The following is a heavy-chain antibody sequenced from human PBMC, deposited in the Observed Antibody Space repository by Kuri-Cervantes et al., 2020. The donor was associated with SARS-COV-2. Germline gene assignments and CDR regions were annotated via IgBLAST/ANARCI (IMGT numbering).Heavy chain of an antibody. CDR2: ITDDGGST. D-gene: IGHD3-10*01. V-gene: IGHV3-23*01. Sequence: GGSLRLSCAASGITFSSYAMSWVRQAPGKGLEWVSAITDDGGSTYHADSVKGWFTISRDNSKTTLFLQMNSLRAEDTAVYHCVKGSAASRPYYFDSWGQGTLVTVSS. CDR3: VKGSAASRPYYFDS. J-gene: IGHJ4*02. CDR1: GITFSSYA.